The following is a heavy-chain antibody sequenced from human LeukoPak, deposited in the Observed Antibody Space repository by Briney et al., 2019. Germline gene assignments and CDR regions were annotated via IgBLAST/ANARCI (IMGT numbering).Heavy chain of an antibody. V-gene: IGHV2-5*02. D-gene: IGHD3-22*01. CDR3: AHRRGGSYYYDSSGYPSDAFDI. CDR1: GFTLRTSGVG. Sequence: SGPTLVKPTQTLTLTCSFSGFTLRTSGVGVGWIRQPPGKALEWLALIYWDDDKRYSPSLKSRLTITKDTSKNQVVLTMTNMDPVDTATYYCAHRRGGSYYYDSSGYPSDAFDIWGQGTMVTVSS. J-gene: IGHJ3*02. CDR2: IYWDDDK.